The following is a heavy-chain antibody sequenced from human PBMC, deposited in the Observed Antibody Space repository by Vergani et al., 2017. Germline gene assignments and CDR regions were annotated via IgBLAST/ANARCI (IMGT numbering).Heavy chain of an antibody. CDR1: GGSISSYY. V-gene: IGHV4-59*01. J-gene: IGHJ4*02. D-gene: IGHD1-26*01. CDR2: IYYSGST. Sequence: QVQLQESGPGLVKPSETLSLTCTVSGGSISSYYWSWIRQPPGKGLEWIGYIYYSGSTNSNPSLKSRVTISVDTSKNQFSLKLSSVTAADTAVYYCASAYSGSCYRPYYFDYWGQGTLVTDAS. CDR3: ASAYSGSCYRPYYFDY.